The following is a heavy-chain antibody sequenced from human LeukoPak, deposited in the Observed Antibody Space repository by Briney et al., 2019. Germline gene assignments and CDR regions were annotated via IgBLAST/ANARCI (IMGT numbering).Heavy chain of an antibody. D-gene: IGHD6-13*01. CDR3: ATAHQSSTPRYFEY. Sequence: GESLKISCNGFGFPFTDFWIAWVRQVPGKGLEWRGIIFPGDSDIKIRPPFQGQVTMSADISASTAYLHWTSLRASDTAIYYCATAHQSSTPRYFEYWGQGTPVTVSS. V-gene: IGHV5-51*01. CDR1: GFPFTDFW. CDR2: IFPGDSDI. J-gene: IGHJ4*02.